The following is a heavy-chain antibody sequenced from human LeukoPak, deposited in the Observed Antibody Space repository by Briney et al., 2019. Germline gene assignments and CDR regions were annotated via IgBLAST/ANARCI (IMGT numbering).Heavy chain of an antibody. D-gene: IGHD2-8*01. CDR3: ARQRGYCSSGVCRGWFDP. CDR2: ISESSSFI. V-gene: IGHV3-21*01. Sequence: GGSLRLSCAASGFTFRNYNMNWFRQAPGKGLEWVSSISESSSFIQYADSLKGRFAISRDNAKNSLYLQMNSLRAEDKGVYYCARQRGYCSSGVCRGWFDPWGQGTLVTVSS. CDR1: GFTFRNYN. J-gene: IGHJ5*02.